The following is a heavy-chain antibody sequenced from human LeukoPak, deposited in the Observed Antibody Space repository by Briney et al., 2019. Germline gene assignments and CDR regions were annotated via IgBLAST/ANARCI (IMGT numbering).Heavy chain of an antibody. D-gene: IGHD5-18*01. V-gene: IGHV1-8*03. Sequence: ASVKVSCKASGYTFTSYDINWVRQATGQGLEWMGWMNPNSGNTGYAQKFQGRVTITRNTSISTAYMELSSLRSEDTAVYYCARGRLKYSYGLRGYYYMDVWGKGTTVTISS. CDR1: GYTFTSYD. CDR3: ARGRLKYSYGLRGYYYMDV. J-gene: IGHJ6*03. CDR2: MNPNSGNT.